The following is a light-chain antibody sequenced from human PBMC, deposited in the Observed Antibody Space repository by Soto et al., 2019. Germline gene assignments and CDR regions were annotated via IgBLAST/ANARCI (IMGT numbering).Light chain of an antibody. CDR3: QHYNTYPWT. Sequence: EIVMTQSPDTLSVSPGERATLSCRASQSVFSSLAWYQQKPGQAPRLLMYGASTRATAIPARFSGSGSGTDFTLTISSLQPGDFATYYCQHYNTYPWTFGHGTKVDIK. J-gene: IGKJ1*01. V-gene: IGKV3-15*01. CDR2: GAS. CDR1: QSVFSS.